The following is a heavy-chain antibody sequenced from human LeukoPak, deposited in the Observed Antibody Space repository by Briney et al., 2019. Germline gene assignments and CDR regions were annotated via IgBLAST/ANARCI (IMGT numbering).Heavy chain of an antibody. CDR1: GGTFSSYA. CDR2: IIPIFGTA. D-gene: IGHD6-13*01. CDR3: ARGPIAAAGIGYFDY. V-gene: IGHV1-69*05. J-gene: IGHJ4*02. Sequence: SEKVSCKASGGTFSSYAISWVRQAPGQGLEWMGGIIPIFGTANYAQKFQGRVTITTDESTSTAYMELSSLRSEDTAVYYCARGPIAAAGIGYFDYWGQGTLVTVSS.